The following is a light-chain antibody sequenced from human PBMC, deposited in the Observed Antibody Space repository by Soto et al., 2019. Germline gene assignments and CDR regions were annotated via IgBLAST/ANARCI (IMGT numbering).Light chain of an antibody. CDR3: SSSTSSNTLV. J-gene: IGLJ3*02. V-gene: IGLV2-14*01. CDR1: KNDIGSSDY. CDR2: GVS. Sequence: QSVLTQPASVSASPGQSITISCTGGKNDIGSSDYVSWYQQHPGKAPKLIIYGVSNRPSGTSDRFSGSKSGNTASLTISGLQAEDEADYSRSSSTSSNTLVFGGGTKLTVL.